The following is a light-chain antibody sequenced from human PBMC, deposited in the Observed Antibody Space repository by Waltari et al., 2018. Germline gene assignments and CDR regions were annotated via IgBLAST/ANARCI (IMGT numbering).Light chain of an antibody. CDR2: DVS. J-gene: IGLJ2*01. V-gene: IGLV2-14*03. CDR1: SSDVRTYTY. CDR3: SSYISSSTLEL. Sequence: QSALTQPASVSGSPGQSITIPCTGTSSDVRTYTYVSWYQQHPGKAPKLMIFDVSILPAGVSNRFSGSKSGNTASLTISGLQAEDEADYYCSSYISSSTLELFGGGTSLTVL.